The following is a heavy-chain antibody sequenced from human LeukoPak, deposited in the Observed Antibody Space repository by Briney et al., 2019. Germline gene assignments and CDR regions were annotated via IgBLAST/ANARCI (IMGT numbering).Heavy chain of an antibody. CDR1: GFTFSSYA. V-gene: IGHV3-23*01. J-gene: IGHJ4*02. CDR2: ISGSGGST. CDR3: ARSPPIYCSSTTCPFDY. D-gene: IGHD2-2*01. Sequence: PGGSLRLSCATSGFTFSSYAMSWVRQAPGKGLEWVSAISGSGGSTYYADSVKGRFTISRDNSKSTLYLQMNSLRAEDTAVYYCARSPPIYCSSTTCPFDYWGREPWSPSPQ.